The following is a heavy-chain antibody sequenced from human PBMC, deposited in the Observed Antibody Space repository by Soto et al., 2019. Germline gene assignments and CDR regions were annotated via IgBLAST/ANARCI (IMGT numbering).Heavy chain of an antibody. D-gene: IGHD3-3*01. CDR3: ARDEYDFWSGRQIYGMDV. V-gene: IGHV1-18*01. J-gene: IGHJ6*02. CDR2: ISAYNGNT. Sequence: ASVKVSCKASGYTFTSYGISWVRQAPRQGLEWMGWISAYNGNTNYAQKLQGRVTMTTGTSTSTAYMELRSLRSDDTAVYYCARDEYDFWSGRQIYGMDVWGQGTTVTVSS. CDR1: GYTFTSYG.